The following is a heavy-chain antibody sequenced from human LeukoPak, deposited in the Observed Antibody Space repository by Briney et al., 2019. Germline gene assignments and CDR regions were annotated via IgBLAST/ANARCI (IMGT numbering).Heavy chain of an antibody. J-gene: IGHJ4*02. D-gene: IGHD1-14*01. CDR2: ISYDGSNK. Sequence: TGGSLNSSCEASGFTFITYPMPWFRKAPGKGLEWVAVISYDGSNKYYADSVKGRFTISRDNSKNTLYLQMNSLRAEDTAVYYCATWYKLGTYWGQGTLVTVSS. CDR1: GFTFITYP. CDR3: ATWYKLGTY. V-gene: IGHV3-30*01.